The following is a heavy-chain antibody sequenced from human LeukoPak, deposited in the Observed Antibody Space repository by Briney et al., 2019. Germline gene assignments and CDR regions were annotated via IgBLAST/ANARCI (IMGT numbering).Heavy chain of an antibody. J-gene: IGHJ4*02. CDR1: GGSISSYY. CDR3: ARVSGDQLLTFGY. Sequence: PSETLSLTCTVSGGSISSYYWGWIRQPPGKGLEWIGYIYYSGSTNYNPSLKSRVTISVDTSKNQFSLKLSSVTAADTAVYYCARVSGDQLLTFGYWGQGTLVTVSS. D-gene: IGHD2-2*01. CDR2: IYYSGST. V-gene: IGHV4-59*01.